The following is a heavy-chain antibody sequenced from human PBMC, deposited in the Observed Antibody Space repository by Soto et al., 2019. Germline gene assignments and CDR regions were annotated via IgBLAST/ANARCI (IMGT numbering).Heavy chain of an antibody. V-gene: IGHV3-33*01. CDR3: ARDPLVLLWFGDSRRPNDAFDI. Sequence: GGSLRLSCAASGFTFSSYGMHWVRQAPGKGLEWVAVIWYDGSNKYYADSVKGRFTISRDNSKNTLYLQMNSLRAEDTAVYYCARDPLVLLWFGDSRRPNDAFDIWGQGTMVTVSS. CDR1: GFTFSSYG. J-gene: IGHJ3*02. D-gene: IGHD3-10*01. CDR2: IWYDGSNK.